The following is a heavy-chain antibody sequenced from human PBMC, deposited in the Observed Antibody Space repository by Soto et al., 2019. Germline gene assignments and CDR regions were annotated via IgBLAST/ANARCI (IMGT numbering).Heavy chain of an antibody. CDR2: TYYSGST. CDR3: ARDLGIAAAAPYAFDI. J-gene: IGHJ3*02. CDR1: GCSISSGGYY. V-gene: IGHV4-31*02. Sequence: PSETLSLTCTVSGCSISSGGYYWSWIRQHPGKGLEWIGYTYYSGSTYYNPALKSRVTISVDTSKNQFSLKLSSVTAADTAVYYCARDLGIAAAAPYAFDIWGQGTMVTVSS. D-gene: IGHD6-13*01.